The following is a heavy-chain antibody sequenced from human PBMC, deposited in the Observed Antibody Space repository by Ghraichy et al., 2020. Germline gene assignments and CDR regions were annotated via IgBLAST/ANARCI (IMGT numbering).Heavy chain of an antibody. CDR1: GFTFSSYS. CDR2: ISSSSSYI. Sequence: GGSLRLSCAASGFTFSSYSMNWVRQAPGKGLEWVSSISSSSSYIYYADSVKGRFTISRDNAKNSLYLQMNSLRAEDTAVYYCASIPGQYGSGSYWYYYYYGMDVWGQGTTVTVSS. V-gene: IGHV3-21*01. CDR3: ASIPGQYGSGSYWYYYYYGMDV. D-gene: IGHD3-10*01. J-gene: IGHJ6*02.